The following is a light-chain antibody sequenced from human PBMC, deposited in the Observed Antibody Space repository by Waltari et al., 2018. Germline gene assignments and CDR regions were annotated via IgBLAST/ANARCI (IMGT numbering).Light chain of an antibody. CDR3: QHYNNYSPWT. Sequence: DIQMTQSPSPLSAFVGDRVNITCRASQNINSWLAWYQEKPGKAPKLLSYKATSLESGVPSRFSGSGSGTEFTLTITSLQPDDFATYFCQHYNNYSPWTFGQGTKVEVK. J-gene: IGKJ1*01. CDR2: KAT. V-gene: IGKV1-5*03. CDR1: QNINSW.